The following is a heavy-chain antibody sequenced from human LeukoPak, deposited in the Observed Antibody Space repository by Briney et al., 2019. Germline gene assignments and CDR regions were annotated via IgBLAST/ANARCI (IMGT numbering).Heavy chain of an antibody. CDR2: INSDGSST. D-gene: IGHD2-2*01. CDR3: AKEAAAIDAFDI. CDR1: GFTFSSYW. Sequence: PGGFLRLSCAASGFTFSSYWMHWVRQAPGKGLVWVSRINSDGSSTSYADSVKGRFTISRDNAKNTLYLQMNSLRAEDTAVYYCAKEAAAIDAFDIWGQGTMVTVSS. V-gene: IGHV3-74*01. J-gene: IGHJ3*02.